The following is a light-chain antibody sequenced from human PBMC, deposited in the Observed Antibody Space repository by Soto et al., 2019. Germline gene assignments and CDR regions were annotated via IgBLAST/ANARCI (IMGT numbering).Light chain of an antibody. V-gene: IGLV2-14*03. J-gene: IGLJ1*01. CDR3: SSNTTSNPRQFV. CDR2: DVS. Sequence: QSVLTQPASVSGSPGQSITISCTGTSSDVGGYNYVSWYQHHPGKAPKLIIYDVSNRPSGVSIRFSGSKSDNTASLTISALQPEDEANYHCSSNTTSNPRQFVFGTGTKATVL. CDR1: SSDVGGYNY.